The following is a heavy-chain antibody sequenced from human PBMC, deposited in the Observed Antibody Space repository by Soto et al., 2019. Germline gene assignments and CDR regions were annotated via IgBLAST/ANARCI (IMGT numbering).Heavy chain of an antibody. CDR2: ISAYNGNT. J-gene: IGHJ6*02. CDR3: ARAEKMVVAAEGPVSDYYYGMDV. CDR1: GYTFTSYG. D-gene: IGHD2-15*01. Sequence: QVQLVQSGAEVKKPGASVKVSCKASGYTFTSYGISWVRQAPGQGLEWMGWISAYNGNTNYAQKLQGRVTMTTDTHTSTAYMERRSLRSDDTAVYDCARAEKMVVAAEGPVSDYYYGMDVWGQGTTVTVSS. V-gene: IGHV1-18*01.